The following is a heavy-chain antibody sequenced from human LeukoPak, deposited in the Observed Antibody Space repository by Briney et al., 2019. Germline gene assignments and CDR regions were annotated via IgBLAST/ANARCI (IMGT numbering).Heavy chain of an antibody. J-gene: IGHJ4*02. Sequence: ASVKVSCKASGYTFTSYDINWVRQAPGQGLEWMGWMNPNSGNTGYAQKFQGRVTMTRNTSISTAYMELSSLRSEDTAVYYCXXAPXWFQSSGEIDYWGQGTLVTVSS. CDR2: MNPNSGNT. V-gene: IGHV1-8*01. CDR1: GYTFTSYD. CDR3: XXAPXWFQSSGEIDY. D-gene: IGHD7-27*01.